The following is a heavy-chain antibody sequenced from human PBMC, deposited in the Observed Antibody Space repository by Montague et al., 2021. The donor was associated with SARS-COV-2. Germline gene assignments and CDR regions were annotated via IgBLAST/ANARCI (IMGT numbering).Heavy chain of an antibody. J-gene: IGHJ5*02. Sequence: TLSLTCTVSGGSISSGSYYWSWIRQPAGKGLEWIGRIYTSGTTDYXFSLKSRVTISVDTSKNQFSLKLTSVTAADTAVYYCARAHSGSWAHLDTCCEGSLVTVSS. CDR3: ARAHSGSWAHLDT. V-gene: IGHV4-61*02. CDR1: GGSISSGSYY. CDR2: IYTSGTT. D-gene: IGHD5-12*01.